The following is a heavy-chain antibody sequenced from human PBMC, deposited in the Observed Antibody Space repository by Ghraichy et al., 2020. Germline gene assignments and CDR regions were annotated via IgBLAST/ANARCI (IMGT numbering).Heavy chain of an antibody. CDR3: AKDWFPVVTEPG. J-gene: IGHJ4*02. V-gene: IGHV3-30*02. CDR2: IRYDGSNK. CDR1: GFTFSSYG. Sequence: LSLTCAAAGFTFSSYGMYWVRQAPGKGLEWVAFIRYDGSNKYYADSVKGRFTISRENSKNTLYLQMNSLRAEDTAVYYCAKDWFPVVTEPGWGQGTLVTVSS. D-gene: IGHD5-18*01.